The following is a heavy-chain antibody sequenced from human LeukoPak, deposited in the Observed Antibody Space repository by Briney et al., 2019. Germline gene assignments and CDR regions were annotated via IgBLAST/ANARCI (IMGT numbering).Heavy chain of an antibody. Sequence: SVKVSRKASGGTFSSYAISWVRQAPGQGLEWMGGIIPIFGTANYAQKFQGRVTITADESTSTAYMELSSLRSEDTAVYYCARVGPHSYDSSGYDLAFDIWGQETMVTVSS. V-gene: IGHV1-69*01. D-gene: IGHD3-22*01. CDR3: ARVGPHSYDSSGYDLAFDI. CDR1: GGTFSSYA. J-gene: IGHJ3*02. CDR2: IIPIFGTA.